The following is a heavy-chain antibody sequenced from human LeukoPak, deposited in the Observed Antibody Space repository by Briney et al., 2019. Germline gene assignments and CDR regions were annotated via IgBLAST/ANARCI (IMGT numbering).Heavy chain of an antibody. Sequence: GASVKVSCKASGDTFTSYYMHWVRQAPGQGLEWMGIINPSGGSTSYAQKFQGRVTMTRDTSTSTVYMELSSLRSEDTAVYYCARIPRLDYYDSSGGFDYWGQGTLVTVSS. CDR1: GDTFTSYY. CDR3: ARIPRLDYYDSSGGFDY. J-gene: IGHJ4*02. V-gene: IGHV1-46*01. D-gene: IGHD3-22*01. CDR2: INPSGGST.